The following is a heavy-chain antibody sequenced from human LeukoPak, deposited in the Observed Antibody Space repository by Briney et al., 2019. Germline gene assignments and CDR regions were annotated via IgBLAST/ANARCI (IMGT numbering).Heavy chain of an antibody. CDR1: GFTFSSYS. V-gene: IGHV3-48*02. CDR3: ARANYDSSGYYYGY. J-gene: IGHJ4*02. CDR2: ISSSSSTI. D-gene: IGHD3-22*01. Sequence: GGSLRLSCAASGFTFSSYSTNWVRQAPGKGLEWVSYISSSSSTIYYADSVKGRFTISRDNAKNSLYLQMNSLRDEDTAVYYCARANYDSSGYYYGYWGQGTLVTVSS.